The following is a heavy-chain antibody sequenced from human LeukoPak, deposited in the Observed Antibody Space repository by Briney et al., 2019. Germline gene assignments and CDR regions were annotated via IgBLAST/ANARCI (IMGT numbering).Heavy chain of an antibody. CDR1: GYTFTGYF. Sequence: GASVKLSCKASGYTFTGYFMHWVRQAHGQGLDWMGWINPNTGGTKYAQKFQGRVTMTRDTSIGTAYMELSTVTSDDTAVYFCARVHATGYFSLDLGYWGQGTLVTVSS. D-gene: IGHD3-9*01. CDR3: ARVHATGYFSLDLGY. J-gene: IGHJ4*02. CDR2: INPNTGGT. V-gene: IGHV1-2*02.